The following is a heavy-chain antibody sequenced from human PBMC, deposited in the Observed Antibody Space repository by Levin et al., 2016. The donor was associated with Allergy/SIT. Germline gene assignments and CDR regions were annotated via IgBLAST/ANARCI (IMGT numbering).Heavy chain of an antibody. D-gene: IGHD3-3*01. CDR3: ARGGSGYYGNWFDP. CDR2: ISSSSSTI. V-gene: IGHV3-48*01. Sequence: VRQMPGKGLEWVSYISSSSSTIYYADSVKGRFTTSRDNAKNSLYLQMNSLRAEDTAVYYCARGGSGYYGNWFDPWGQGTLVTVSS. J-gene: IGHJ5*02.